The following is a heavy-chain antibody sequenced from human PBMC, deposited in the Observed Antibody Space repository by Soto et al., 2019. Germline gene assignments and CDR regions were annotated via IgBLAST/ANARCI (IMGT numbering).Heavy chain of an antibody. CDR2: INSDGSST. J-gene: IGHJ1*01. Sequence: GGSLRLSCAASGFTFSSYWMHWVRQAPGKGLVWVSRINSDGSSTSYADSVKGRFTISRDNAKNTLYLQMNSLRAEDTAVYYCARGNGGYYDSSGYEYFQHWGQGTLVTVSS. CDR3: ARGNGGYYDSSGYEYFQH. V-gene: IGHV3-74*01. D-gene: IGHD3-22*01. CDR1: GFTFSSYW.